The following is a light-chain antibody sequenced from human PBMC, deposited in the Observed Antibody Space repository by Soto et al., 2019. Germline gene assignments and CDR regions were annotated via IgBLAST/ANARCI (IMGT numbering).Light chain of an antibody. CDR1: SSDIGYYDY. Sequence: QSVLTQPASVSGSPGQLITISCTGTSSDIGYYDYVSWYQHHSGKAPKLIIYEVNNRPSGVSNRFSGSKSVNTASLTISGLQAEDEADYYCSSHSSSSAYYVFGTGTKGTVL. J-gene: IGLJ1*01. CDR2: EVN. V-gene: IGLV2-14*01. CDR3: SSHSSSSAYYV.